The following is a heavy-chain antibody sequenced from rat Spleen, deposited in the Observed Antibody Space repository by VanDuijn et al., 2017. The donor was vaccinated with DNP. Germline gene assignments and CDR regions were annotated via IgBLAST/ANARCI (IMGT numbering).Heavy chain of an antibody. D-gene: IGHD1-11*01. V-gene: IGHV3-1*01. CDR2: ISYSGAT. CDR1: GSSITSNY. Sequence: EVQLQESGPGLVKPSQSLSLTCSVTGSSITSNYWAWIRKFPGNKMEWMGYISYSGATSSNPSLNSRISITRDTSKNQFFLQLNSVNTEDTATYYCARGLNYGGYIYSWYFDFWGPGTMVTVSS. CDR3: ARGLNYGGYIYSWYFDF. J-gene: IGHJ1*01.